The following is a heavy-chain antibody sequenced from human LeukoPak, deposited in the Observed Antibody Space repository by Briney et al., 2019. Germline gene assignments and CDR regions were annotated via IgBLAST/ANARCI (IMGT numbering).Heavy chain of an antibody. D-gene: IGHD1-26*01. CDR2: VDSSGNT. Sequence: PSETLSLTCSVSVVSMNGYYWSWLRQSAGNRLEWIGHVDSSGNTNYNPSLESRVTMSVDTSKKQFSLKLASVTAADMAVYFCARQFLVGSTFHAFDLWGQGTRVTVSS. CDR3: ARQFLVGSTFHAFDL. V-gene: IGHV4-4*07. CDR1: VVSMNGYY. J-gene: IGHJ3*01.